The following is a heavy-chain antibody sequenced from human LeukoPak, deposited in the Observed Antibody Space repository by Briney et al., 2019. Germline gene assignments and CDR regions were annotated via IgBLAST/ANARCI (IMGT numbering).Heavy chain of an antibody. D-gene: IGHD2/OR15-2a*01. Sequence: GGSLRLSCAGTGFSFSTNNFNWVRQAPGKGLEWLSYISTNSGSIYYADSAKGRFTISKDNAKNLLYLQMNSLRVEDTAAYFCARYIATSTFMDLWGKGTTVTVSS. CDR1: GFSFSTNN. V-gene: IGHV3-48*01. J-gene: IGHJ6*04. CDR2: ISTNSGSI. CDR3: ARYIATSTFMDL.